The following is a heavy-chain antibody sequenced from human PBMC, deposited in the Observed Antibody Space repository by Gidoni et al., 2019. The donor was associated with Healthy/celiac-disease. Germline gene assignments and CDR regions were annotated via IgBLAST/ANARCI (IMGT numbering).Heavy chain of an antibody. Sequence: QVQLVESGGGVVQPGRSLRLSCAASGFTFSSYAMHWVRQAPGKGLEWVAVISYDGSNKYYADSVKGRFTISRDNSKNTLYLQMNSLRAEDTAVYYCARDSSYTAFDYWGQGTLVTVSS. CDR1: GFTFSSYA. D-gene: IGHD5-18*01. V-gene: IGHV3-30-3*01. J-gene: IGHJ4*02. CDR3: ARDSSYTAFDY. CDR2: ISYDGSNK.